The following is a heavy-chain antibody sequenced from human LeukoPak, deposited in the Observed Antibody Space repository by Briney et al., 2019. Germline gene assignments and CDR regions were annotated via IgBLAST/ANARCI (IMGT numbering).Heavy chain of an antibody. V-gene: IGHV1-18*01. J-gene: IGHJ4*02. CDR1: GYTFTSYG. CDR2: ISAYNGKT. Sequence: ASVKVSCKASGYTFTSYGISWVRQAPGQGLEKMGWISAYNGKTNYAQKLQGRVTMTTDTSTSTAYMELRSLRSDDTAVYYCARDLFIVPPYYFDYWGQGTLVTVSS. CDR3: ARDLFIVPPYYFDY. D-gene: IGHD2-8*01.